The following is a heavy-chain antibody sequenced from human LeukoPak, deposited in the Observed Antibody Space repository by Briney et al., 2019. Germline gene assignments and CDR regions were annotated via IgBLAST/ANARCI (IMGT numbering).Heavy chain of an antibody. V-gene: IGHV3-48*02. Sequence: GGSLRLSCAASGFTFSTYTMKWVRQAPGKGLEGVSTVSDSSDVHYSDSVKGRFTISRDNARNSLYLQMNSLRDEDTAVYYCARDGLHTGHFDYWGQGTLVTVSS. CDR1: GFTFSTYT. D-gene: IGHD2-21*01. J-gene: IGHJ4*02. CDR3: ARDGLHTGHFDY. CDR2: VSDSSDV.